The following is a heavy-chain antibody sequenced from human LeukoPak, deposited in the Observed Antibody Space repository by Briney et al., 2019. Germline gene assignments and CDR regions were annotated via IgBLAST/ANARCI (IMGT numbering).Heavy chain of an antibody. D-gene: IGHD2-15*01. CDR1: GGSISSYY. CDR3: ARDLVVVVAATGESYGIGY. Sequence: SETLSLTCTVSGGSISSYYWSWIRQPPGKGLEWIGYIYYSGSTNYNPSLKSRVTISVDTSKNQFSLKLSSVTAADTAVYYCARDLVVVVAATGESYGIGYWGQGTLVTVSS. CDR2: IYYSGST. J-gene: IGHJ4*02. V-gene: IGHV4-59*12.